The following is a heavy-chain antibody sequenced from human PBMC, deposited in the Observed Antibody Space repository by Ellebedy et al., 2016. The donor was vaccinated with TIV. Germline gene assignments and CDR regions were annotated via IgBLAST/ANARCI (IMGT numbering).Heavy chain of an antibody. CDR2: IHSGGST. Sequence: GESLKISCPASGFSVSTNYMTWVRQAPGKGLEWVSVIHSGGSTYYADSVKGRFTISKDNSKNTVYLQMHSLRVEDTAVYYCAGYSSAPPKGDYWGQGTLVTVSS. CDR1: GFSVSTNY. D-gene: IGHD6-25*01. J-gene: IGHJ4*02. V-gene: IGHV3-53*01. CDR3: AGYSSAPPKGDY.